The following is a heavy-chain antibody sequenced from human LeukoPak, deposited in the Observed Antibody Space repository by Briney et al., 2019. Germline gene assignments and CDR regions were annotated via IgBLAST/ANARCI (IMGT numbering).Heavy chain of an antibody. J-gene: IGHJ4*02. D-gene: IGHD3-3*01. CDR3: ATVLPQAIDFWSGYPNFDY. CDR1: GYTLTELS. V-gene: IGHV1-24*01. CDR2: FDPEDGET. Sequence: AASVKVSCKVSGYTLTELSMHWVRQAPGKGLEWMRGFDPEDGETIYAQKFQGRVTMTEDTSTDTAYMELSSLRSEDTAVYYCATVLPQAIDFWSGYPNFDYWGLGTLVTVSS.